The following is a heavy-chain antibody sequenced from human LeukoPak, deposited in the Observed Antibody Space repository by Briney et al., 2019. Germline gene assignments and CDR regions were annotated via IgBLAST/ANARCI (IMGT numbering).Heavy chain of an antibody. Sequence: SETLSLTGTVSGGSSSSYYWSWIRQPAGKGLEWIGRIYTSGRTNYNPSLKSRVTISVDTSKNQFSLKLSSVTAADTAVYYCARDAGFSSSVWGQGTLVTVSS. D-gene: IGHD3-3*01. CDR3: ARDAGFSSSV. CDR1: GGSSSSYY. V-gene: IGHV4-4*07. J-gene: IGHJ4*02. CDR2: IYTSGRT.